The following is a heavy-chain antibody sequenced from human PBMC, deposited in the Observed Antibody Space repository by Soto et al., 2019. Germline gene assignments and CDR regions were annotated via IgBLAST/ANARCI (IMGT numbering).Heavy chain of an antibody. CDR3: AREPTEISGTYPQSKYYFDY. V-gene: IGHV4-31*03. Sequence: SETLSLTCTVSGGSITSGPYYWNWIRQHPGKGLEWIGSIYYSGYTYFNPSLKSRINISVDTSKNQVSLKLSSVTAADTAVYHCAREPTEISGTYPQSKYYFDYWGQRALVTVSS. D-gene: IGHD3-10*01. CDR1: GGSITSGPYY. CDR2: IYYSGYT. J-gene: IGHJ4*02.